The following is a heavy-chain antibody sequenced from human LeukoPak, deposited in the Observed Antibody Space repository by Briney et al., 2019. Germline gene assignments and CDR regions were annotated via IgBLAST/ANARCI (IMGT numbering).Heavy chain of an antibody. Sequence: GGSLRLSCAASGFTFSNYALHWVRQAPGKGLEWVALIWYDGTNKYYADSVKGRFTISRDNSKNTVYLQMNSLRAEDTAVYYCARGRLVVPAAILDYWGQGTLVTVSS. CDR1: GFTFSNYA. CDR3: ARGRLVVPAAILDY. J-gene: IGHJ4*02. D-gene: IGHD2-2*02. V-gene: IGHV3-30*04. CDR2: IWYDGTNK.